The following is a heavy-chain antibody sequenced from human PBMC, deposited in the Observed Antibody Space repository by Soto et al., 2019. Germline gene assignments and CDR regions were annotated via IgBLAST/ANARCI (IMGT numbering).Heavy chain of an antibody. CDR1: GFTFSSYA. Sequence: EVQLLESGGGLVEPGGSLRLSCAASGFTFSSYAMSWVRQAPGKGLEWVSTISGSGDSTYYAASVKGRFTISRDNSKNTLYLQINSLRAEDTAVYYCAKWLGFGPNWGQGTLVTVSS. CDR2: ISGSGDST. V-gene: IGHV3-23*01. D-gene: IGHD3-10*01. J-gene: IGHJ4*02. CDR3: AKWLGFGPN.